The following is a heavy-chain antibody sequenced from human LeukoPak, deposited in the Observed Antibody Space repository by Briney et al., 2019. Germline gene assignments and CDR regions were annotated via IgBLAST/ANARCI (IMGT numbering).Heavy chain of an antibody. Sequence: ASVKVSCNASGYTFTSYYMHWVRHAPGQGLELMGIINPSGGSTSYAQKFQGRVTMTRATSTSTVYMELSSLRSEDTGVYYCARWDEYTYGQPQGGSLDYWGQGTLVIVSS. CDR1: GYTFTSYY. CDR2: INPSGGST. J-gene: IGHJ4*02. V-gene: IGHV1-46*01. CDR3: ARWDEYTYGQPQGGSLDY. D-gene: IGHD5-18*01.